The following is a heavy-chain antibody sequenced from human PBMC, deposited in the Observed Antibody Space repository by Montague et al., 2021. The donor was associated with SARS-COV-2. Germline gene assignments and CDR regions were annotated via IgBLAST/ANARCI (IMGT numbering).Heavy chain of an antibody. CDR1: GFTFSSYW. CDR3: ARDRGINDFWSGPYFDY. CDR2: INSDGSST. Sequence: SLRLSCAASGFTFSSYWMHWVRQAPGKGLVWVSRINSDGSSTSYADSVKGRFTISRDNAKNTLYLQMNSLRAEDTAVYYCARDRGINDFWSGPYFDYWGQGTLVTVSS. D-gene: IGHD3-3*01. J-gene: IGHJ4*02. V-gene: IGHV3-74*01.